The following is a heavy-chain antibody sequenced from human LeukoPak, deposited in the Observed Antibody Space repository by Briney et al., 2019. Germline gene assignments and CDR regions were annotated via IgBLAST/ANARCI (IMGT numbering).Heavy chain of an antibody. CDR2: IYSSGTT. CDR1: GGSISISTYY. D-gene: IGHD6-13*01. V-gene: IGHV4-39*07. CDR3: ARAGYSSSWYAQFPFSFDY. Sequence: SETLSLTCTVSGGSISISTYYWGWVRQPPGKGLEWIGSIYSSGTTYYNPSLKSQFTISLDTSKNQFSLKLSSVTAADAAVYYCARAGYSSSWYAQFPFSFDYWGQGTLVTVSS. J-gene: IGHJ4*02.